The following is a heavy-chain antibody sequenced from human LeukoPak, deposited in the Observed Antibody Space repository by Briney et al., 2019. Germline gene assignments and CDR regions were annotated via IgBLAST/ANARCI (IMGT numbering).Heavy chain of an antibody. CDR2: IWYDGSNK. CDR1: GFTFSSYG. J-gene: IGHJ4*02. Sequence: GGSLRLSCAASGFTFSSYGTHWVRQAPGKGLEWVAVIWYDGSNKYYADSVKGRFTISRDNSKNTLYLQMNSLRAEDTAVYYCARGKDILTGYYLFDYWGQGTLVTVSS. CDR3: ARGKDILTGYYLFDY. D-gene: IGHD3-9*01. V-gene: IGHV3-33*01.